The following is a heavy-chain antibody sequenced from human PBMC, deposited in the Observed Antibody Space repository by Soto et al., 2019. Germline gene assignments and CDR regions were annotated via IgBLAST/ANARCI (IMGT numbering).Heavy chain of an antibody. CDR2: MYHSGST. J-gene: IGHJ6*01. D-gene: IGHD3-16*01. CDR1: VAPITTNH. CDR3: ARHRWGGYDYGMDV. V-gene: IGHV4-59*08. Sequence: QVQLQESGPGLVKPAETLSLTCTVSVAPITTNHWSWIRQPPGKGLEWIGSMYHSGSTNYTPSLNRRVTSSVDTSKNTFSLTRSSVTAADTAVYYCARHRWGGYDYGMDVWGQGTTVSVSS.